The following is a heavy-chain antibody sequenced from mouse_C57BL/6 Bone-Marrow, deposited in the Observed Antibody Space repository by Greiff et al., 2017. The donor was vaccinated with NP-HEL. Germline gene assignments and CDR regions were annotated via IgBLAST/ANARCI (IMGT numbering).Heavy chain of an antibody. V-gene: IGHV5-15*01. D-gene: IGHD4-1*01. CDR3: ARHRALTGLDY. CDR1: GFTFSDYG. J-gene: IGHJ2*01. CDR2: ISNLAYSI. Sequence: EVKLMESGGGLVQPGGSLTLSCAASGFTFSDYGMAWVRQAPRKGPEWVAFISNLAYSIYYADTVTGRVTISRENAKNTLYLEMSSLRSEDTAMYYCARHRALTGLDYWGQGTTLTVSS.